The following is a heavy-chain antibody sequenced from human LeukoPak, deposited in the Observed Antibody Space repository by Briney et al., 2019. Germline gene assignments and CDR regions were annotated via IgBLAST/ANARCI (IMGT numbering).Heavy chain of an antibody. CDR1: GGSISMSTYY. J-gene: IGHJ6*02. V-gene: IGHV4-39*01. Sequence: PSETLPLTCTVSGGSISMSTYYWGWIRQPPGKGLECIGSIHFSGNSYYNPSPSLKSRVTISVDTSKNQFSLNVISVTAADTAVYYCARFTRSSSSHYYYYAMDVWGQGTTVTVSS. CDR3: ARFTRSSSSHYYYYAMDV. CDR2: IHFSGNS. D-gene: IGHD6-6*01.